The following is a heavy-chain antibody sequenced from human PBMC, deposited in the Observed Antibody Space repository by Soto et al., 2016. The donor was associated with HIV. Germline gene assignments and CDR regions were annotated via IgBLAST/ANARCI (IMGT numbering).Heavy chain of an antibody. CDR2: IWYDGSNK. J-gene: IGHJ4*02. D-gene: IGHD3-10*01. CDR1: GFTFSSYG. V-gene: IGHV3-33*01. CDR3: ARDLVDSGGWFRELTADY. Sequence: VQLVESGGGVVQPGRSLRLSCAASGFTFSSYGMHWVRQAPGKGLEWVAVIWYDGSNKYYADSVKGRFTISRDNSKNTLYLQMNSLRAEDTAVYYCARDLVDSGGWFRELTADYWGQGTLVTVSS.